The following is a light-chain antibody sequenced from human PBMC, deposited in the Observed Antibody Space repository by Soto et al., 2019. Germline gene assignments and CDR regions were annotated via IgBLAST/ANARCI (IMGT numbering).Light chain of an antibody. CDR3: QQFNSYPIT. J-gene: IGKJ5*01. CDR1: QTISTW. Sequence: DIQVTQSPPTLSASVGDRVTITCRASQTISTWMAWYQQKPGKAPKLLIYAASTLQSGVPSRFSGSGSGTEFTLTISSLQPEDFATYYCQQFNSYPITFGQGTRLEIK. V-gene: IGKV1-9*01. CDR2: AAS.